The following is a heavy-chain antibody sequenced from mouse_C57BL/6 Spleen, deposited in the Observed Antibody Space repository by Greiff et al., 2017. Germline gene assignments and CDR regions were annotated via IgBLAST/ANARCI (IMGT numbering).Heavy chain of an antibody. J-gene: IGHJ2*01. D-gene: IGHD2-3*01. Sequence: VQLQQSGPELVKPGASVKISCKASGYAFSSSWMNWVKQRPGKGLEWIGRIYPGDGDTNYNGKFKGKDTLTADKSSSTAYMQLSSLTSEDSAVYFCARRDGYLDYWGQGTTLTVSS. CDR1: GYAFSSSW. V-gene: IGHV1-82*01. CDR2: IYPGDGDT. CDR3: ARRDGYLDY.